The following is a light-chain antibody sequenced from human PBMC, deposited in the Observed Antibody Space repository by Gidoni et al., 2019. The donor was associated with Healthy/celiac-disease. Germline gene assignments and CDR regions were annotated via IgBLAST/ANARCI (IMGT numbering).Light chain of an antibody. CDR1: QGISSY. Sequence: IQLTPSPSFLSASVGDRVTITCRASQGISSYLAWYQQKPGKAPKLLIYAASTWQSGVPARFSGSGSGTEFTLTISSLQPEDFATYYCQQLNSYPRTFGQGTKLEIK. V-gene: IGKV1-9*01. CDR2: AAS. J-gene: IGKJ2*01. CDR3: QQLNSYPRT.